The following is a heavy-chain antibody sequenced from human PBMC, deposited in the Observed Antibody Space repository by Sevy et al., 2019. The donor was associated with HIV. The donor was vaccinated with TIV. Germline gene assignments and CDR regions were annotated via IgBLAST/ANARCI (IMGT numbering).Heavy chain of an antibody. V-gene: IGHV3-23*01. J-gene: IGHJ5*02. Sequence: GGSLRLSCAGSGFMFSLYAMSWVRQAPGQGLEWISGISDNGVTTYYAESVKGRFTISRDNSKNTLYLQMNSLRAEDTAKYYCAKDFMMIRGLNRNWFDPWGQGTLVTVSS. D-gene: IGHD3-10*01. CDR2: ISDNGVTT. CDR1: GFMFSLYA. CDR3: AKDFMMIRGLNRNWFDP.